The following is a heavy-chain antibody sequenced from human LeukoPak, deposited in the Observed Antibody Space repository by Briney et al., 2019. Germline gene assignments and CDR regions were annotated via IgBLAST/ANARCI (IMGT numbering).Heavy chain of an antibody. CDR1: GGSFSGYY. J-gene: IGHJ6*04. D-gene: IGHD2-2*01. V-gene: IGHV4-34*01. CDR2: INHSGST. Sequence: PSETLSLTCAVYGGSFSGYYWSWIRQPPGKGLEWIGEINHSGSTNYNPSLKSRVTISVETSKNQFSLKLSSVTAADTAVYYCASALGYCSSTSCYGTTYYYGMDVWGKGTTVTVSS. CDR3: ASALGYCSSTSCYGTTYYYGMDV.